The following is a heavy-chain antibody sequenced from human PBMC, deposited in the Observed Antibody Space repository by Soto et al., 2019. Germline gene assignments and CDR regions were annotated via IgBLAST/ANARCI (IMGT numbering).Heavy chain of an antibody. V-gene: IGHV4-59*01. CDR2: IYHDGYT. CDR1: VGSISTSY. CDR3: ARQKSEPGLGWFEP. Sequence: SETLSLTCTFSVGSISTSYWTYVRHPPGKALEWIAYIYHDGYTKYNPSLQSRVTISIDTSKNQFSLKLSSVTAADTAIYYCARQKSEPGLGWFEPWGRGTLVIVSS. J-gene: IGHJ5*02. D-gene: IGHD2-2*01.